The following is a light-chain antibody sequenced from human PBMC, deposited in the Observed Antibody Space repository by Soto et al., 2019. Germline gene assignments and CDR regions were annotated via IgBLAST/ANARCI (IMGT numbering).Light chain of an antibody. CDR2: QDS. J-gene: IGLJ2*01. Sequence: SYELTQPPSVSVSPGQTASITCSGDKLGDKYTYWYQQKPGQSPVLVIYQDSKRPSGIPERISGSNSGNTATLTISGTQAMDEADYYCQAWDRTTAVFGGGTKVTVL. CDR3: QAWDRTTAV. CDR1: KLGDKY. V-gene: IGLV3-1*01.